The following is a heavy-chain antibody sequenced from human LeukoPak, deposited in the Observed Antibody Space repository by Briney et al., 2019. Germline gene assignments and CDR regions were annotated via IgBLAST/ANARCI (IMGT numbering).Heavy chain of an antibody. CDR1: GYTFTSYD. CDR3: ARGYPLGYCSGGSCPFFDY. V-gene: IGHV1-8*01. Sequence: GASVKVSCKASGYTFTSYDINWVRQATGQGLEWMGXXXXXXGNTGYAQKFQGRVTMTRNTSISTAYMELSSLRSEDTAVYYRARGYPLGYCSGGSCPFFDYWGQGILVTVSS. CDR2: XXXXXGNT. J-gene: IGHJ4*02. D-gene: IGHD2-15*01.